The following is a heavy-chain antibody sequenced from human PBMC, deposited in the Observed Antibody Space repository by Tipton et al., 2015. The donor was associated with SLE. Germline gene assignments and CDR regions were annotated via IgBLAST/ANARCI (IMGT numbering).Heavy chain of an antibody. CDR3: ARDPTMWGYFEY. V-gene: IGHV4-59*11. D-gene: IGHD5-12*01. CDR1: GGSISSHY. J-gene: IGHJ4*02. Sequence: TLSLTCTVSGGSISSHYWSWIRQPPGKGLEWIGYIYYTGSTNYNPSLRSRVTISVDTSKNQFSLKMSSVTAEDTAVYYCARDPTMWGYFEYWGQGTLVAVSS. CDR2: IYYTGST.